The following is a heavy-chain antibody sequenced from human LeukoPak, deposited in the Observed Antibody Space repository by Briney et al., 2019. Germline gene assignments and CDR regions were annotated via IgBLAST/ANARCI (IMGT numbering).Heavy chain of an antibody. CDR1: GGSTRHPLGSAIRNFY. V-gene: IGHV4-61*01. CDR2: MYYSGST. D-gene: IGHD6-19*01. CDR3: ASSIPIGWSPNTY. Sequence: SETLSLTCTVSGGSTRHPLGSAIRNFYWSWIRQSPGKGLEWIGSMYYSGSTFYNPSLKSRVNISLDTSKNQFSLKMTSVAAADTAIYYCASSIPIGWSPNTYWGQGTLVIVSS. J-gene: IGHJ4*02.